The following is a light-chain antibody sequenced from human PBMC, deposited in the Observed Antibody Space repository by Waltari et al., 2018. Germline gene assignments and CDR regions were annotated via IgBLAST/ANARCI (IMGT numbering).Light chain of an antibody. CDR3: CSYVGSHTNWV. Sequence: QSALTQPRSVSGSPGQSVTISCTGISSDVEDYNFVSWYQQHPGKAPKLMIHDVTKRPSGVPDRFSGSKSGNTASLTISGLQAEDEADYYCCSYVGSHTNWVFGGGTKLTVL. CDR2: DVT. J-gene: IGLJ3*02. CDR1: SSDVEDYNF. V-gene: IGLV2-11*01.